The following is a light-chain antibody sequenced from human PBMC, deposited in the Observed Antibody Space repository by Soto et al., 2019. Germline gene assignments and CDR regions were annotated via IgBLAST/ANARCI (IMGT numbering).Light chain of an antibody. Sequence: QSVLTQPASVSGSPGKSITISCTGTSSDVGSYNLVSWYQQHPGKAPKLMIYEGSKRPSGVSNRFSGSKSGNTASLTIPGLQAEDEADYYCCSYAGSSTFYVFGTGTKLTVL. V-gene: IGLV2-23*03. J-gene: IGLJ1*01. CDR1: SSDVGSYNL. CDR3: CSYAGSSTFYV. CDR2: EGS.